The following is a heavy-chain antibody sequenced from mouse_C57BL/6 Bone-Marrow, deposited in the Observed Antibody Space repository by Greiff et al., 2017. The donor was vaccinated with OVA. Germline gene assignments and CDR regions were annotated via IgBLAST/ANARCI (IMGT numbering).Heavy chain of an antibody. Sequence: EVQLQQSGAELVRPGASVKLSCTASGFNIKDDYMHWVKQRPEQGLEWIGWIDPENGDTEYASKFQGKATIPADTSSNTAYLQLSSLTSEDTAVYYCTLAWFAYWGQGTLVTVSA. V-gene: IGHV14-4*01. CDR3: TLAWFAY. J-gene: IGHJ3*01. CDR2: IDPENGDT. CDR1: GFNIKDDY.